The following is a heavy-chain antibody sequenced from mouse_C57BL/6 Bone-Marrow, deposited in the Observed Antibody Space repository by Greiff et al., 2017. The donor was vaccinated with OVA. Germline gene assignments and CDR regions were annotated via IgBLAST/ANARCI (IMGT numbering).Heavy chain of an antibody. CDR2: ISSGGSYT. D-gene: IGHD2-3*01. V-gene: IGHV5-6*01. CDR3: ARHGYDYFDY. CDR1: GFTFSSYG. J-gene: IGHJ2*01. Sequence: EVKLMESGGDLVKPGGSPKLSCAASGFTFSSYGMSWVRQTPDKRLEWVATISSGGSYTYYPDSVKGRFTISRDNAKNTLYLQMSSLKSEDTAMYYCARHGYDYFDYWGQGTTLTVSS.